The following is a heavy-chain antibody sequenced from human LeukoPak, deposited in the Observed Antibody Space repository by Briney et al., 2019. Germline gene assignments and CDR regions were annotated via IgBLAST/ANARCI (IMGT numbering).Heavy chain of an antibody. CDR3: ARVMTTVTYASDAFDI. V-gene: IGHV4-59*12. Sequence: SETLSLTCTVSGGSISSYYWSWIRQPPGKGLEWIGYIYYSGSTNYNPSLKSRVTISVDTSKNQFSLKLSSVTAADTAVYYCARVMTTVTYASDAFDIWGQGTMVTVSS. J-gene: IGHJ3*02. D-gene: IGHD4-17*01. CDR1: GGSISSYY. CDR2: IYYSGST.